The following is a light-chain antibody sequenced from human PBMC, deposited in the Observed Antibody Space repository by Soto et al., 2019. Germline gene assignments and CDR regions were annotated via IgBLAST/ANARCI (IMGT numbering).Light chain of an antibody. CDR1: SSNIGRNS. J-gene: IGLJ3*02. CDR3: AAWDDSLNALWV. Sequence: QSVLTQPPSASGTPGQRVTISCSGSSSNIGRNSVNWYQQLPGTAPKLLIYSSNQRPSGVPDRFSGSKSGTSASLAISGLQSDDEADYYCAAWDDSLNALWVFGGGTKVTVL. V-gene: IGLV1-44*01. CDR2: SSN.